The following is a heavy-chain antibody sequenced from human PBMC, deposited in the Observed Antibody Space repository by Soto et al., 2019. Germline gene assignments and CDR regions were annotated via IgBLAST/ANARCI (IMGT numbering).Heavy chain of an antibody. V-gene: IGHV3-7*03. CDR3: AGWGGHENNY. CDR2: IRPDGNVA. CDR1: GFTFTDFY. Sequence: EAQLVQSGGGLVQPGGSLRLSCVGSGFTFTDFYMNWVRQAPGKGLEWVANIRPDGNVANYVESVKGRFTTSRDNAKNSLFLQMNSLRSDDTAVYYCAGWGGHENNYWGQGILVTVSS. D-gene: IGHD3-16*01. J-gene: IGHJ4*02.